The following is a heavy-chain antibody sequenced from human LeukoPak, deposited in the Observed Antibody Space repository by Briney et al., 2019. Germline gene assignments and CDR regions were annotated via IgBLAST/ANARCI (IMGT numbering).Heavy chain of an antibody. CDR2: ISGSGGST. CDR3: AKGIVFYGDYCDY. V-gene: IGHV3-23*01. D-gene: IGHD4-17*01. J-gene: IGHJ4*02. CDR1: GFTFSSYA. Sequence: GGSLRLSCAASGFTFSSYAMSWVRQAPGKGLEWVSAISGSGGSTYYADFVKGRFTISRDNSKNTLYLQMNSLRAEDTAVYYCAKGIVFYGDYCDYWGQGTLVTVSS.